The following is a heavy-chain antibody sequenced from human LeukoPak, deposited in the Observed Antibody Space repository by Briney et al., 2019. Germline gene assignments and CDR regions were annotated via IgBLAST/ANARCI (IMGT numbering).Heavy chain of an antibody. CDR3: AKTDIAVAHYFDY. V-gene: IGHV3-30*02. D-gene: IGHD6-19*01. J-gene: IGHJ4*02. CDR1: GFTFSSYG. Sequence: PGGSLRLSCAASGFTFSSYGMHWVRQAPGKGLEWVAFIRYVGSNKYYADSVKGRFAISRDNSKNTLYLQMNSLRAEDTAVYYCAKTDIAVAHYFDYWGQGTLVTVSS. CDR2: IRYVGSNK.